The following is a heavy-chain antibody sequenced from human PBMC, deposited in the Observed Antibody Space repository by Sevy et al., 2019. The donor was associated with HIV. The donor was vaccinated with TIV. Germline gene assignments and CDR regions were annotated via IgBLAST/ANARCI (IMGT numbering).Heavy chain of an antibody. CDR2: IKSKTDGGTT. CDR3: TTDLYSSGWYGLNYYYGMDV. J-gene: IGHJ6*02. CDR1: EFTFSNAW. V-gene: IGHV3-15*01. D-gene: IGHD6-19*01. Sequence: GGSLRLSCAASEFTFSNAWMSWVRQAPGKGLEWVGRIKSKTDGGTTDYAAPVKGRFTISRDDSKNTLYLQMNSLKTEDTAVYYCTTDLYSSGWYGLNYYYGMDVWGQGTTVTVSS.